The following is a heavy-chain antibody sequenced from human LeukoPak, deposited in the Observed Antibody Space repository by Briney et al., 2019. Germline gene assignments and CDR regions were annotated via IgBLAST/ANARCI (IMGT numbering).Heavy chain of an antibody. D-gene: IGHD1-26*01. CDR1: GGSVSSNSYY. CDR3: ARVRTGSYYIDY. CDR2: LFYSGST. J-gene: IGHJ4*02. Sequence: SETLSLTCTVSGGSVSSNSYYWSWIRQPPGKGLECIGYLFYSGSTNYNPSLKSRVTISVDTSKDQFSLKLNSVTAADTAVYYCARVRTGSYYIDYWGQGTLVTVSA. V-gene: IGHV4-61*01.